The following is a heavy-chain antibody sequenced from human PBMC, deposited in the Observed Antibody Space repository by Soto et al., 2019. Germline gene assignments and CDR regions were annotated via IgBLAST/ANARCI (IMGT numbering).Heavy chain of an antibody. D-gene: IGHD2-2*01. CDR3: AREAPWALVPAAIAD. J-gene: IGHJ4*02. Sequence: QVQLVQSGAEVKKPGSSVKVSCKASGGTFSSYTISWVRQSPGQGLEWMGRIIPILGIANYAQKFQGRVTITADKSTSKAYMELSSLRSEDTAVYYCAREAPWALVPAAIADWGQGTLVTVSS. CDR1: GGTFSSYT. V-gene: IGHV1-69*08. CDR2: IIPILGIA.